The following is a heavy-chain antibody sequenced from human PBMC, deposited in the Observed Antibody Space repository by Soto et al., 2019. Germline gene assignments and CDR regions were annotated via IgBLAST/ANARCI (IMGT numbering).Heavy chain of an antibody. Sequence: ASVKVSCKASGGTFSSYAISWVRQAPGQGLEWMGWIIPIFGTANYAQKFQGRVTITADESTSTAYMELSSLRSEDTAVYYCARVKDIVVVPAAGGNYYYYYGMDVWGQGTTVTVSS. CDR3: ARVKDIVVVPAAGGNYYYYYGMDV. J-gene: IGHJ6*02. CDR2: IIPIFGTA. D-gene: IGHD2-2*01. CDR1: GGTFSSYA. V-gene: IGHV1-69*13.